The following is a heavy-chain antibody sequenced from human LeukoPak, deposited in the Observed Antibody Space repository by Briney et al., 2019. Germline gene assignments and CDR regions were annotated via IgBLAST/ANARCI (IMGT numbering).Heavy chain of an antibody. Sequence: GGSLRLSCAASGFTFSSYSMNWVRQAPGKGLEWVSSISSNSSYIYYADSVKGRFTISRDNAKNSLYLQMNSLRAEDTAVYYCARDHPGRGSSFVFSYWGQGTLVTVSS. J-gene: IGHJ4*02. CDR2: ISSNSSYI. D-gene: IGHD6-6*01. CDR1: GFTFSSYS. CDR3: ARDHPGRGSSFVFSY. V-gene: IGHV3-21*01.